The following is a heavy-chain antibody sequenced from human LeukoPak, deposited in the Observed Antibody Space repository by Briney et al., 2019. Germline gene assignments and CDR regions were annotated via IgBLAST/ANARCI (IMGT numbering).Heavy chain of an antibody. CDR3: VRGGESTWS. V-gene: IGHV3-53*01. J-gene: IGHJ5*02. CDR2: LYSGGNT. CDR1: GFTVSSNY. Sequence: GGSLRLSCAVSGFTVSSNYMSWVRQAPGKGLEWVSVLYSGGNTYYADSVKGRFTISRDSSKNTLYLQMNSLRAEDTAVYYCVRGGESTWSWGQGTLVTVSS. D-gene: IGHD2-15*01.